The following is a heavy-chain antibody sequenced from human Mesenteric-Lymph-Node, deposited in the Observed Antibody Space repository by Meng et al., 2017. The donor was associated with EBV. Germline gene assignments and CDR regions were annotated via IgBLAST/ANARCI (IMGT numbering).Heavy chain of an antibody. CDR1: GGTFSDYA. CDR2: IIPIFGSA. D-gene: IGHD2-21*01. J-gene: IGHJ4*02. Sequence: QGQLVQSGSELKKPGASVKVSCRLSGGTFSDYAISWVRQAPGQGLEWMGGIIPIFGSANYAQKFQGRVTITADKSTSTAYMELSSLRSEDTAVYYCARAHDVGGDCFDYWGQGTLVTVSS. CDR3: ARAHDVGGDCFDY. V-gene: IGHV1-69*06.